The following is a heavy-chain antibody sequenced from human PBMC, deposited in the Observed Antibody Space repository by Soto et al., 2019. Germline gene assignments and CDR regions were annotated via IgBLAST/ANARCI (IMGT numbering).Heavy chain of an antibody. CDR3: AKVRYSSTWSFHH. Sequence: QVLLMESRGGVVQSGRSLRLSCAASGFTFSTYGMHWVRQGPGKGLEWVAFISYDGSNKYYADSVKGRFTISRDNSKNTLFLQMNSLRAEDTAIYYCAKVRYSSTWSFHHWGQGTQVTVS. D-gene: IGHD6-13*01. V-gene: IGHV3-30*18. CDR1: GFTFSTYG. CDR2: ISYDGSNK. J-gene: IGHJ4*02.